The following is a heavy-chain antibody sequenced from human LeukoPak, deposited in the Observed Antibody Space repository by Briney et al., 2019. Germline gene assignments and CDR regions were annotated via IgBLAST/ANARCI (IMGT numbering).Heavy chain of an antibody. CDR2: IYYNGNT. J-gene: IGHJ3*01. D-gene: IGHD5-24*01. CDR3: ARPREMATIYEALDV. V-gene: IGHV4-39*01. Sequence: SETLSLTCAVSGGSISSSRYYWGWIRQSPGKGLEWIGTIYYNGNTHYNPSLESRVSVSVDTSKNQFSLKLTSVTAADTAMYYCARPREMATIYEALDVWGQGTMVTVSS. CDR1: GGSISSSRYY.